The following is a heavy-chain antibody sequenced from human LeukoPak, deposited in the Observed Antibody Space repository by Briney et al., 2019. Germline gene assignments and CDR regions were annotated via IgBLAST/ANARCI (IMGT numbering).Heavy chain of an antibody. J-gene: IGHJ3*02. V-gene: IGHV1-18*01. D-gene: IGHD5-24*01. CDR1: GYTFTSYG. CDR3: ARGLQENLAWLTAFSAFDI. Sequence: ASVKVSCKASGYTFTSYGISWVRQAPGQGLEWMGWISAYNGDTNYAQKLQGRVTMTTDTSTSTAYMELRSLRSDDTAVYYCARGLQENLAWLTAFSAFDIWGPGTMVTVSS. CDR2: ISAYNGDT.